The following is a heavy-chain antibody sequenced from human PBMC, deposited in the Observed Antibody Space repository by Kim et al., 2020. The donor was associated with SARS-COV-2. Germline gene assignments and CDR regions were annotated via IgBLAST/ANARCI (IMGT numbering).Heavy chain of an antibody. V-gene: IGHV1-8*01. Sequence: ASVKVSCKASGYTFTSYDINWVRQATGQGLEWMGWMNPNSGNTGYAQKFQGRVTMTRNTSISTAYMELSSLRSEDTDVYYCASPNPFLNTAQIHDAFDIWGQGTMVTVSS. CDR1: GYTFTSYD. J-gene: IGHJ3*02. D-gene: IGHD5-18*01. CDR2: MNPNSGNT. CDR3: ASPNPFLNTAQIHDAFDI.